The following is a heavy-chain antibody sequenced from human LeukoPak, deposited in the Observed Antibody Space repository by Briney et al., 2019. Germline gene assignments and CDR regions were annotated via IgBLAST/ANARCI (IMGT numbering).Heavy chain of an antibody. D-gene: IGHD6-19*01. Sequence: GGSLRLSCAASGFTVSSSFIYWVRRAPGKGLEWVSFIHRDDKTYYADSVKGRFTISRDNSKNTLYLQMSSLRAEDTAVYYCAKGTRAVAGIYFDYWGQGTLVTVSS. V-gene: IGHV3-53*01. CDR1: GFTVSSSF. CDR2: IHRDDKT. CDR3: AKGTRAVAGIYFDY. J-gene: IGHJ4*02.